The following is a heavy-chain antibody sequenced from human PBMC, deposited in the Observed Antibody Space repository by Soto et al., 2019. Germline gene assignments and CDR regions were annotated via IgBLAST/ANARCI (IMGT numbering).Heavy chain of an antibody. D-gene: IGHD3-10*01. CDR1: GFTFSSYA. J-gene: IGHJ4*02. CDR2: IGVGGGDR. CDR3: ARVRFGELV. Sequence: VQLLESGGGLVQPGGSLRLSCAASGFTFSSYAMSWVRQAPGKGLEWVSIIGVGGGDRYYPESVKGRFTISRDNSRDTLYREMNSLRDEDTAVYYCARVRFGELVWGQGTLVTVSS. V-gene: IGHV3-23*01.